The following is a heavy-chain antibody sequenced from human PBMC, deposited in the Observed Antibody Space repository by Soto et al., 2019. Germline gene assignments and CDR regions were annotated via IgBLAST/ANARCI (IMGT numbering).Heavy chain of an antibody. D-gene: IGHD3-3*01. J-gene: IGHJ4*02. CDR2: IYSGGSI. CDR1: GFTVRANY. V-gene: IGHV3-66*01. Sequence: EVQLVESGGGLVQPGGSLRLSCAASGFTVRANYMSWFRQAPGKGLEWVSVIYSGGSIYYADSVQGRFTISRDNSKNTLYLQMYSLRAEDTAVYYCARDRRDGDTIWGQGALVTVSS. CDR3: ARDRRDGDTI.